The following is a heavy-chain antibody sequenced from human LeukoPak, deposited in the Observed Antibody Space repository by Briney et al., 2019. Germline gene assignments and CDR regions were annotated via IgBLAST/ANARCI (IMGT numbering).Heavy chain of an antibody. V-gene: IGHV4-59*01. CDR1: GGSFSGYY. Sequence: SETLSLTCAVYGGSFSGYYWSWIRQPPGKGLEWIGYIYYSGSTNYNPSLKSRVTISVDTSKNQFSLKLSSVTAADTAVYYCARDYYGSGSYSSWGQGTLVTVSS. CDR3: ARDYYGSGSYSS. D-gene: IGHD3-10*01. CDR2: IYYSGST. J-gene: IGHJ5*02.